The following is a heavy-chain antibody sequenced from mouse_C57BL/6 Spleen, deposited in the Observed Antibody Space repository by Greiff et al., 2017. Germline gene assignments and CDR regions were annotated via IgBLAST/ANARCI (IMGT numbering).Heavy chain of an antibody. CDR1: GYTFTSYW. D-gene: IGHD1-1*01. J-gene: IGHJ1*03. CDR3: ARDYGSSYYWYFDV. V-gene: IGHV1-53*01. CDR2: INPSNGGT. Sequence: QVQLQQSGTELVKPGASVKLSCKASGYTFTSYWMHWVKQRPGQGLEWIGNINPSNGGTNYNEKFKSKATLTVDKSSSTAYMQLSSLTSEDSAVYYCARDYGSSYYWYFDVWGTGTTVTVSS.